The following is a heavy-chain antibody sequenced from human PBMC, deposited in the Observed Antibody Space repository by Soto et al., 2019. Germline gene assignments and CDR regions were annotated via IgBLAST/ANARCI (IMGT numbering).Heavy chain of an antibody. CDR1: GGSISSSKW. Sequence: PETLALTCAVSGGSISSSKWWSWVRQPPGKGLEWIGEIYHSGSTNYNPSLKSRVTISVDKSKNQFSLKLSSVTAADTAVYYCARVSGSYYYGMDVWGQGTTVTVSS. CDR2: IYHSGST. D-gene: IGHD1-26*01. V-gene: IGHV4-4*03. J-gene: IGHJ6*02. CDR3: ARVSGSYYYGMDV.